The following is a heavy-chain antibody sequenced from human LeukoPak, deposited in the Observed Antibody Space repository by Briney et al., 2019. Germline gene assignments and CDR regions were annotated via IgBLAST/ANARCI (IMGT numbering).Heavy chain of an antibody. J-gene: IGHJ5*02. CDR3: ARCGVEELLSIEFDP. CDR1: GSRFTSYW. D-gene: IGHD3-10*01. CDR2: IYPGDSDT. V-gene: IGHV5-51*01. Sequence: GEPLKISCKGSGSRFTSYWSGWVRQMPGKGLEWMGVIYPGDSDTRYSPSFQGQVTISADKSISTAYLQWSSLKASDTAMYYCARCGVEELLSIEFDPWGQGTLVTVSS.